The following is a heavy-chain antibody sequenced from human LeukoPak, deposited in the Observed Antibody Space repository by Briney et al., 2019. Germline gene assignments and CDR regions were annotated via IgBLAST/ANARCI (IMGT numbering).Heavy chain of an antibody. CDR3: AKENPVGGTNYFDY. Sequence: GGSLRLSCAASGFIFSTYPMSWVRQAPGKGLEWVSAITGNSDNTYYADSVKGRFTISRDNSKNALPLQMNSLRVEDTAVYYCAKENPVGGTNYFDYWGQGTLVTVSS. CDR1: GFIFSTYP. J-gene: IGHJ4*02. D-gene: IGHD1-26*01. CDR2: ITGNSDNT. V-gene: IGHV3-23*01.